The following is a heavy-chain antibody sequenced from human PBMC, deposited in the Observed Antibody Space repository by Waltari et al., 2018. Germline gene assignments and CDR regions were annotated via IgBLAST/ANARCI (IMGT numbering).Heavy chain of an antibody. J-gene: IGHJ4*02. Sequence: QVQLVQSGAEVKKPGASVTVSCKASGYTFTSYGISWVRPAPGPGLEWMGWISAYNGNTNYAQKLQGRVTMTTDTSTSTAYMELRSLRSDDTAVYYCARDLPSITIFGVVPPGTDYWGQGTLVTVSS. CDR3: ARDLPSITIFGVVPPGTDY. D-gene: IGHD3-3*01. CDR1: GYTFTSYG. V-gene: IGHV1-18*01. CDR2: ISAYNGNT.